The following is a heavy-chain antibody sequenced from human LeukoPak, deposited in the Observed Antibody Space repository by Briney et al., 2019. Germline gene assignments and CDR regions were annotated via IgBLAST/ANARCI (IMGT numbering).Heavy chain of an antibody. J-gene: IGHJ4*02. D-gene: IGHD3-3*01. CDR2: ISSRSSFK. V-gene: IGHV3-21*06. CDR1: GFTLSSYR. Sequence: GGSLRLSCAASGFTLSSYRMDWVRQAPGKGLEWVSSISSRSSFKDYADSVKGRFTISRDNAKNLLYLQMNSLRAEDTAVYFCAKDGGFWSDYSYFDYWGQGTQVTVSS. CDR3: AKDGGFWSDYSYFDY.